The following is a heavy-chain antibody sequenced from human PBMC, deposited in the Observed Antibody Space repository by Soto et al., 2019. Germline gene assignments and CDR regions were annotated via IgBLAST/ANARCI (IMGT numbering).Heavy chain of an antibody. CDR2: INAANGDT. CDR1: WDTLPSYG. Sequence: GGSVKVSCQASWDTLPSYGIHWVGPAPGQRLEWMGWINAANGDTKYSPKFQGRVTITRDTSASTAYMELSSLRSEDTAVYYCVRRHVTSDEAFDIWGQGTMVTVS. V-gene: IGHV1-3*01. J-gene: IGHJ3*02. D-gene: IGHD2-2*01. CDR3: VRRHVTSDEAFDI.